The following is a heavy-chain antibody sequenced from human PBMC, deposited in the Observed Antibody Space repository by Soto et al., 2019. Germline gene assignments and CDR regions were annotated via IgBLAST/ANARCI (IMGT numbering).Heavy chain of an antibody. D-gene: IGHD3-22*01. J-gene: IGHJ4*02. V-gene: IGHV4-61*01. CDR3: ARSKQTRYYYDSSGYHSGFDY. Sequence: SETLSLTCTVSGGSVSSGSYYWSWIRQPPGKGLEWIGYIYYSGSTNYNPSLKSRVTISVDTSKNQFSLKLSSVTAADTAVYYCARSKQTRYYYDSSGYHSGFDYWGQGTLVTVSS. CDR1: GGSVSSGSYY. CDR2: IYYSGST.